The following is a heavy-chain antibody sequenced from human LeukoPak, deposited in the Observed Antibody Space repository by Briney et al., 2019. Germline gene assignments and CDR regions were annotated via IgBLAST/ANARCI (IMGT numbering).Heavy chain of an antibody. CDR2: IIPIFGTA. Sequence: GASVKVSSKASEGTYSSYAISWVRQAPGQGLEWMGGIIPIFGTANYAQKFQGRVTITADESTSTAYMELSSLRSEDTAEYYCARGQSPPLAAKTRYYFDYWGQGTLVTVSS. CDR3: ARGQSPPLAAKTRYYFDY. D-gene: IGHD2-15*01. J-gene: IGHJ4*02. V-gene: IGHV1-69*13. CDR1: EGTYSSYA.